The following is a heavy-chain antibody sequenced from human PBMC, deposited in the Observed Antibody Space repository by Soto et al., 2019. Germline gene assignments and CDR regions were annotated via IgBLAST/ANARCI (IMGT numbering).Heavy chain of an antibody. J-gene: IGHJ6*02. CDR3: ARDMVRGVILFEARGDYYGMDV. CDR2: ISSSSSYI. D-gene: IGHD3-10*01. V-gene: IGHV3-21*01. CDR1: GFTFSSYS. Sequence: PGGSLGLSSAASGFTFSSYSMDGARQAPGKGPEWVSSISSSSSYIYYADSVKGRFTISRDNAKNSLYLQMNSLRAEDTAVYYCARDMVRGVILFEARGDYYGMDVWGQGTTVTVSS.